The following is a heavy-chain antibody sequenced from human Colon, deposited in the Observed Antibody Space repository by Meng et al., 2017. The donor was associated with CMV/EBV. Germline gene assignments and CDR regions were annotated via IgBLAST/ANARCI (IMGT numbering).Heavy chain of an antibody. D-gene: IGHD3-3*01. CDR1: GYTFNGSF. CDR2: INPVTGDT. CDR3: ATFGGDFDY. J-gene: IGHJ4*02. Sequence: QVQSGQPVAGATCPWASVNVSCKTSGYTFNGSFMHRVRQAPGQGLEWMGSINPVTGDTSYAQKFQVRVTMTRDTSISTAYMELSSLRSDDTAVYYCATFGGDFDYWGQGTLVTVSS. V-gene: IGHV1-2*02.